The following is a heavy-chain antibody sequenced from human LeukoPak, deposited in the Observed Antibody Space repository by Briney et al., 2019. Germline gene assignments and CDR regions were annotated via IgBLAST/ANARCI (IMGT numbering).Heavy chain of an antibody. CDR3: ARGRFGLLWFGELER. CDR1: GYTFTGYY. D-gene: IGHD3-10*01. Sequence: SVKVSCKASGYTFTGYYMHWVRQAPGQGLEWMGWINPIFGTANYAQKFQGRVTITADESTSTAYMDLSSLRSEDTALYYCARGRFGLLWFGELERWGQGTLVTVSS. V-gene: IGHV1-69*13. CDR2: INPIFGTA. J-gene: IGHJ4*02.